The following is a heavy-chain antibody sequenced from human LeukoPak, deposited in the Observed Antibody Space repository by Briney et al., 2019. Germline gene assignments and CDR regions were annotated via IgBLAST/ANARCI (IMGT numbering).Heavy chain of an antibody. CDR3: ARHPSSAWHADY. V-gene: IGHV4-39*01. CDR2: ISYSGTT. J-gene: IGHJ4*01. Sequence: KPSETLSLTCTVFGGPISSSNYCWGWIRQPPGKGLEWIGSISYSGTTYYNPSLKSRVTISADTSNNQFSLRLTSVTAADTAVYFCARHPSSAWHADYWGHGTLVTVSS. CDR1: GGPISSSNYC. D-gene: IGHD6-25*01.